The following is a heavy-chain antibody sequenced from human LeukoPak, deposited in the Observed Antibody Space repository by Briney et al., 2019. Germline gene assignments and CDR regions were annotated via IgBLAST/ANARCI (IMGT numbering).Heavy chain of an antibody. D-gene: IGHD6-19*01. CDR1: GYTFSNYA. CDR2: INPSGGST. J-gene: IGHJ4*02. CDR3: ATFGASSGWSGFDY. Sequence: ASVKVSCKASGYTFSNYAITWVRQAPGQGLEWMGIINPSGGSTRYAQKFQGRVTMTRDMSTSTVYMELSSLRSEDTAVYYCATFGASSGWSGFDYWGQGNLVTVSS. V-gene: IGHV1-46*01.